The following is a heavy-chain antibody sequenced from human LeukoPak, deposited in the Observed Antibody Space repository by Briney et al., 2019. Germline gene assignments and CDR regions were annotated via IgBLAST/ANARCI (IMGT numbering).Heavy chain of an antibody. CDR1: GGSISSYY. CDR3: ARGVYIASAQYGY. Sequence: SETLSLTCTVSGGSISSYYWSWIRQPPGKGLEWIGYIYYSGATNYNPSLKSRVTISVDTSKNQFSLKLSSVTAADTAVYYCARGVYIASAQYGYWGQGTLVTVSS. D-gene: IGHD6-13*01. V-gene: IGHV4-59*01. J-gene: IGHJ4*02. CDR2: IYYSGAT.